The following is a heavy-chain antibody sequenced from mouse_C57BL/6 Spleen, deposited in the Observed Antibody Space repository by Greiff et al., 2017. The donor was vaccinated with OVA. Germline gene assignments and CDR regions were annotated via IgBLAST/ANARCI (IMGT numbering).Heavy chain of an antibody. D-gene: IGHD1-1*01. CDR3: ARDYYGSIRYFDV. Sequence: EVMLVESEGGLVQPGSSMKLSCTASGFTFSDYYMAWVRQVPEKGLEWVANINYDGSSTYYLDSLKSRFIISRDNAKNILYLQMSSLKSEDTATYYCARDYYGSIRYFDVWGTGTTVTVSS. J-gene: IGHJ1*03. CDR2: INYDGSST. CDR1: GFTFSDYY. V-gene: IGHV5-16*01.